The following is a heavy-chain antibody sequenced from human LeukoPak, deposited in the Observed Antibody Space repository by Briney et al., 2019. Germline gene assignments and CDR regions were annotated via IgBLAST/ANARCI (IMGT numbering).Heavy chain of an antibody. V-gene: IGHV3-11*04. D-gene: IGHD3-3*01. CDR2: ISSSGSAI. J-gene: IGHJ4*02. Sequence: GGSLRLSCAASGFTFSDYYMSWIRQAPGKGLEWVSYISSSGSAIYYADSLKGRFTISRDNAKNSLYLQMNSLRAEDTAVYYCARGGIRFLEWLGPAFDYWGQGTLVTVSS. CDR1: GFTFSDYY. CDR3: ARGGIRFLEWLGPAFDY.